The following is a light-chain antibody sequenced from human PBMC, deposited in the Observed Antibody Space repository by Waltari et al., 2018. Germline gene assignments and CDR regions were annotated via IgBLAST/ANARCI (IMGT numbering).Light chain of an antibody. CDR2: DAS. V-gene: IGKV1-33*01. CDR3: QQYDTRLAFT. J-gene: IGKJ2*01. CDR1: QDIYIF. Sequence: IQMTQSPSSLPASVGDRVTITCQASQDIYIFLNWYQQKPGKAPNLLIYDASILGAGVPSRFSGGGSGTHFTLTISSLQPEDFATYYCQQYDTRLAFTFGQGTKVEI.